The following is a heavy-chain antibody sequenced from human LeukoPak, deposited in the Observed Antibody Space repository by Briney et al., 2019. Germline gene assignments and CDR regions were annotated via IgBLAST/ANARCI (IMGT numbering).Heavy chain of an antibody. V-gene: IGHV3-30*18. CDR3: AKVDGDYAKGEGY. D-gene: IGHD4-17*01. CDR1: GFTFNSYG. J-gene: IGHJ4*02. CDR2: ISSDGSGT. Sequence: GRSLRLSCAASGFTFNSYGMHWVRQAPGKGLEWVAAISSDGSGTYYVDSVKGRFTISRDNSKNTLYLQMNSLRAEDTAVYYCAKVDGDYAKGEGYWGQGTLVTVSS.